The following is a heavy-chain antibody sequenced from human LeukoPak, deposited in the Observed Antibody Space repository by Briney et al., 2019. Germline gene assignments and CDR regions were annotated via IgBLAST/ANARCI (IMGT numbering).Heavy chain of an antibody. J-gene: IGHJ4*02. CDR2: IKQDGSEK. CDR1: GFTFSSYW. Sequence: GGSLRLSCAASGFTFSSYWMSWVRQAPGKGLEWVANIKQDGSEKYYVDSVKGRFTISRDNAKNSLYLQMNSLRAEDTAVYYCAKDYYTFLPGDWGQGTLVTVSS. D-gene: IGHD3-10*01. CDR3: AKDYYTFLPGD. V-gene: IGHV3-7*01.